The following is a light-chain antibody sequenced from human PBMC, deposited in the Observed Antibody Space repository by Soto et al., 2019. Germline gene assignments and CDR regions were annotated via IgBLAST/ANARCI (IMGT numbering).Light chain of an antibody. CDR2: AAS. Sequence: DIQMTQSPPSLSASVGDRVTMTSRASQDIRNFVAWYQQKPGKAPKLQIYAASTLQSGVPSRFSGSGSGTDFTLTINSLQPEDVATYSCQRYSSVPVFGPGTKVEIK. J-gene: IGKJ3*01. CDR1: QDIRNF. CDR3: QRYSSVPV. V-gene: IGKV1-27*01.